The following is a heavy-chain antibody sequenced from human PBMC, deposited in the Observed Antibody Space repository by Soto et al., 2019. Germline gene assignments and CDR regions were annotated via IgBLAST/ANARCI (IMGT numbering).Heavy chain of an antibody. J-gene: IGHJ4*02. CDR2: IIPIFGTA. CDR1: GGTFSSYA. Sequence: SVKVSCKASGGTFSSYAISWVRQAPGQGLEWMGGIIPIFGTANYAQKFQGRVTITADESTSTAYMELSSLRSEDTAVYYCATGGAYYDSSGYHHFDYWGQGTLVTVSS. CDR3: ATGGAYYDSSGYHHFDY. V-gene: IGHV1-69*13. D-gene: IGHD3-22*01.